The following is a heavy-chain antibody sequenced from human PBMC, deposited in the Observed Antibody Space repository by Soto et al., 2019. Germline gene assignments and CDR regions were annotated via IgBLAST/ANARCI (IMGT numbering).Heavy chain of an antibody. V-gene: IGHV5-51*01. D-gene: IGHD5-12*01. J-gene: IGHJ4*02. Sequence: GDPLKISCKGSGYSFVSYSIGWVRQMPGKGVEWMGIIYPGDSDTRYSPSFQGQVTISAVKSITTVYLQWSSLKASDTAMYYCARTDGYEIEYWGQGTLVTVSS. CDR3: ARTDGYEIEY. CDR2: IYPGDSDT. CDR1: GYSFVSYS.